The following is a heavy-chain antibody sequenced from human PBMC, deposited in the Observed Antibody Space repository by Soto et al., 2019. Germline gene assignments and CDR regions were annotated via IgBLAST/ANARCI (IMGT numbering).Heavy chain of an antibody. CDR2: IKHSGST. Sequence: SETLSLTCAVYGGSFSGYYWSWIRQPPGKGLEWIGEIKHSGSTNYNPSLKSRVTISVDTSKNQLSLKLGSVTAADTAVYYCELNGGGNSYWGQGTLVTVSS. CDR1: GGSFSGYY. CDR3: ELNGGGNSY. D-gene: IGHD3-16*01. J-gene: IGHJ4*02. V-gene: IGHV4-34*01.